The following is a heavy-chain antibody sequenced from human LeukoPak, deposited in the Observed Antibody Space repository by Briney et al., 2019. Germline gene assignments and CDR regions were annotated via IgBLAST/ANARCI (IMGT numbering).Heavy chain of an antibody. CDR3: SKVMWGQQLVSSCDY. CDR2: ISYDGSNK. D-gene: IGHD6-13*01. V-gene: IGHV3-30*18. Sequence: GSSLRLSCAASGFTLSSYGMHWVRQAPGKGLEWVAVISYDGSNKYYADSVKGRFSISRDNSKNTLYLQMNSLRAEDTAVYYCSKVMWGQQLVSSCDYWGQGTLVTVSS. J-gene: IGHJ4*02. CDR1: GFTLSSYG.